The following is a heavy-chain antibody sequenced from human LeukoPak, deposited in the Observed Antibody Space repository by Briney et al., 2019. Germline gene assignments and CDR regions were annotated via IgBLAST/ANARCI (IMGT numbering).Heavy chain of an antibody. J-gene: IGHJ5*02. V-gene: IGHV3-74*01. CDR3: ASHRQIVPGSSGYWFDP. Sequence: GGSLRLSCAASGFTFSSYWMHWVRQAPGKGLVWVSRINSDGSSTSYADSVKGRFTISRDNAKNTLYLQMNSLRAEDTAVYYCASHRQIVPGSSGYWFDPWGQGTLDTVSS. CDR1: GFTFSSYW. CDR2: INSDGSST. D-gene: IGHD2-2*01.